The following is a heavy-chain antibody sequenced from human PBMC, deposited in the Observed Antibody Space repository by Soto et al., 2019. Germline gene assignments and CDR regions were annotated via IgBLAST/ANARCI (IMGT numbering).Heavy chain of an antibody. D-gene: IGHD6-19*01. V-gene: IGHV1-24*01. CDR1: GYTLTELS. J-gene: IGHJ5*02. Sequence: ASVKVSCKVSGYTLTELSMHWVRQAPGKGLEWMGGFDPEDGETIYAQKFQGRVTMTEDTSTDTAYMELSGLRSEDTAVYYCATNRIAVAGTVWFDPWGQGTLVTVSS. CDR2: FDPEDGET. CDR3: ATNRIAVAGTVWFDP.